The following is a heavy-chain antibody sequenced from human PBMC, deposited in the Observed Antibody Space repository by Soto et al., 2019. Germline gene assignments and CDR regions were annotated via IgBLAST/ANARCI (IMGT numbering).Heavy chain of an antibody. V-gene: IGHV3-30*18. CDR3: AKWGVCFDY. CDR1: GFTFSSYA. J-gene: IGHJ4*02. CDR2: ITYDGSYK. D-gene: IGHD2-8*01. Sequence: QVQLVESGGGVVQPGRSLRLSCAASGFTFSSYAMHWVRQAPGKGLEWVAVITYDGSYKYYADSVKGRFTISRDSSNNTLYLQVNSLRGEDTAVYYCAKWGVCFDYWGQGTLVTVSS.